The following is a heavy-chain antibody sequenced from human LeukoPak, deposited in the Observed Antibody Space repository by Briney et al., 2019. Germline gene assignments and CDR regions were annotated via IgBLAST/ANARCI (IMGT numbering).Heavy chain of an antibody. D-gene: IGHD3-22*01. V-gene: IGHV4-34*01. Sequence: SETLSLTCAVCGGSFSGYYWSWLRQPPGKGLEWIGEINHSGSTNYNPSLKSRVTISVDTSKNQFSLKLSSVTAADTAVYYCARGGDYYDSSGYYHFDYWGQGTLVTVSS. CDR2: INHSGST. CDR1: GGSFSGYY. J-gene: IGHJ4*02. CDR3: ARGGDYYDSSGYYHFDY.